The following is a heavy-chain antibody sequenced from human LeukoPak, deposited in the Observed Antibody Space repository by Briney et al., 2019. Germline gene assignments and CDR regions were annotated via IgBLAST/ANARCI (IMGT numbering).Heavy chain of an antibody. J-gene: IGHJ5*02. CDR3: ARQVAIVVVPDEGWFDP. CDR1: GGSISSSSYY. Sequence: SETLSLTCTVSGGSISSSSYYWGWIRQPPGKGLEWIGSIYYSGSTYYNPSLKSRVTISVDTSKNQFSLKLSSVTAADTAVYYCARQVAIVVVPDEGWFDPWGQGTLVTVSS. V-gene: IGHV4-39*01. D-gene: IGHD2-2*01. CDR2: IYYSGST.